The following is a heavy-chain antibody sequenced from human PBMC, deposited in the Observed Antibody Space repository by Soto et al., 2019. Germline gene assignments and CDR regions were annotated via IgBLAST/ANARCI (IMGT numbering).Heavy chain of an antibody. J-gene: IGHJ4*02. Sequence: SETLSLTCAVYGGSFSGYYWSWIRQPPGKGLEWIGEINHSGSTNYNPSLKSRVTISVDTSKNQFSLKLSSVTAADTAVYYCARASIFGVVIIHRNYFDYWGQGTLVTVSS. D-gene: IGHD3-3*01. CDR2: INHSGST. CDR3: ARASIFGVVIIHRNYFDY. CDR1: GGSFSGYY. V-gene: IGHV4-34*01.